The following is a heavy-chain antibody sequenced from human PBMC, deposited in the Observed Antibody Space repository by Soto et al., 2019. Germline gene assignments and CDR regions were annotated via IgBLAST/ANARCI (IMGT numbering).Heavy chain of an antibody. CDR1: GGSFSNYY. J-gene: IGHJ4*02. CDR3: ARGQDSAKIGY. V-gene: IGHV4-34*01. D-gene: IGHD2-15*01. Sequence: QVQLQQWGAGLLKPSETLSLTCAVYGGSFSNYYWSWIRLPPGKGLEWVGEIHPSGNAFYNPSLESRGTMLMDPSKSQFSLTLISVTAADPAVYFCARGQDSAKIGYWGQGTLVTVSS. CDR2: IHPSGNA.